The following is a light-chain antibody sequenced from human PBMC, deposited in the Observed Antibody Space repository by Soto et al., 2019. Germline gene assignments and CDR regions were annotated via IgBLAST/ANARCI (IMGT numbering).Light chain of an antibody. Sequence: QTVVTQEPSLTVSPGGAVTLTCASSTGAVTSGHHPNWFQQKPGQAPRALIYSTSTKHSWTPARFSGSLLGGKAALTVSGVQAEDEAEYYCLLYYDAAVVFGGGTKLTVL. V-gene: IGLV7-43*01. CDR3: LLYYDAAVV. CDR2: STS. J-gene: IGLJ2*01. CDR1: TGAVTSGHH.